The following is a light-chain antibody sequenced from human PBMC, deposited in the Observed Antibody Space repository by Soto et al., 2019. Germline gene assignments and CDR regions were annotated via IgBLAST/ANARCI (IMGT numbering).Light chain of an antibody. V-gene: IGKV1-39*01. CDR3: QQSFSSFPWT. J-gene: IGKJ1*01. CDR2: AAS. CDR1: QYISSY. Sequence: DIQMTQSPSSLSASVGDGVTITCRASQYISSYLNWYQQKPGKAPKLLIYAASSLQSGVPRRFSGSGSGTDFTLTIISLQPEDFATYFCQQSFSSFPWTFGQGTKVEIK.